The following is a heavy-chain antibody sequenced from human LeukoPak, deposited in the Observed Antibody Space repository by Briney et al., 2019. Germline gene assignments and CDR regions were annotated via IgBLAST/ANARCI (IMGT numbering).Heavy chain of an antibody. J-gene: IGHJ6*02. Sequence: SETLSLTCIVSGGSISSGTYYWGWIRQPPGKGLEWIGSIYYSGSTYYNPSLKSRVTISVDTSKNQFSLKLSSVTAADTAVYYCARGRGYSYGQHLYYYYHGMDVWGQGTTVTVSS. CDR1: GGSISSGTYY. D-gene: IGHD5-18*01. V-gene: IGHV4-39*01. CDR3: ARGRGYSYGQHLYYYYHGMDV. CDR2: IYYSGST.